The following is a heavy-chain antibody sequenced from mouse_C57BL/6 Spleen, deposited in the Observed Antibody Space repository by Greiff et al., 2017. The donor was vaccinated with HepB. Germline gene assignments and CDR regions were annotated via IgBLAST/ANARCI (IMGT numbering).Heavy chain of an antibody. V-gene: IGHV1-53*01. CDR2: INPSNGGT. CDR1: GYTFTSYW. J-gene: IGHJ3*01. Sequence: QVQLQQPGTELVKPGASVKLSCKASGYTFTSYWMHWVKQRPGQGLEWIGIINPSNGGTNYNEKFKSKATLTVDKSSSPAYMKLSSLTSEDSAVYYCARRDYDVGAWFAYWGQGTLVTVSA. CDR3: ARRDYDVGAWFAY. D-gene: IGHD2-4*01.